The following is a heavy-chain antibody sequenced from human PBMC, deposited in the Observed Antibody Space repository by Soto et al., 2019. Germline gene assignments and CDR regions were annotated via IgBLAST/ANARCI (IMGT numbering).Heavy chain of an antibody. CDR1: GGSIRSGTYY. Sequence: SETLSLTCTVSGGSIRSGTYYWHWIRQHPGKGLEWIGYIYHSGSTNYNPSLKSRVNISLDKSKNQFSLKLKSVTAADTAVYYCATLPPRIVVVVLPIPSWGQGTLVTVSS. CDR3: ATLPPRIVVVVLPIPS. D-gene: IGHD2-15*01. V-gene: IGHV4-61*05. J-gene: IGHJ4*02. CDR2: IYHSGST.